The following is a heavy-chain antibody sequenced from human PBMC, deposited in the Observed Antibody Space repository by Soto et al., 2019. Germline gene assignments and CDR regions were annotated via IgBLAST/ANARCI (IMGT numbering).Heavy chain of an antibody. CDR3: ARVGPAHYYDSSGYYSPLDY. V-gene: IGHV1-69*01. J-gene: IGHJ4*02. CDR2: IIPMFGIA. D-gene: IGHD3-22*01. Sequence: QVQLVQSGAEVKKPGSSVKVSCKASGDTFSSYAINWVRQAPGQGLEWMGGIIPMFGIANYAQKFKGRVTITAGESTSTVYMELSSLRSEDTAVYYCARVGPAHYYDSSGYYSPLDYWGQGTLVTVSS. CDR1: GDTFSSYA.